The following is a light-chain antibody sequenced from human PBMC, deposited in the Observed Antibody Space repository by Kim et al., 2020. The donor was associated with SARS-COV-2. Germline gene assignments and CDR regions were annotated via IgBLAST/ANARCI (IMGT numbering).Light chain of an antibody. J-gene: IGLJ2*01. Sequence: PGGTATLTCASSTGAVTSDYYTNWFQQKPGQAPRTLIYNTNKKNSWTPARFSGSLLGGKAALTLSDVQPEDEADYYCMLLFPGFWLFGGGTKVTVL. V-gene: IGLV7-43*01. CDR2: NTN. CDR1: TGAVTSDYY. CDR3: MLLFPGFWL.